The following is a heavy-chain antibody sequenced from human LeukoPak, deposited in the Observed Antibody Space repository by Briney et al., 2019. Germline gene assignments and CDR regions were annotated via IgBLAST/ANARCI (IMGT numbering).Heavy chain of an antibody. Sequence: GGSLRLSCAVSGFSVTSYGMSWVRQAPGKGLEWISAISLNGDTTYYADSVKGRFIISRDNSENKLYLQMNSLRTEDTAVYYCARYNSMFRGVTTSDYWGQGTLVTVSS. J-gene: IGHJ4*02. CDR3: ARYNSMFRGVTTSDY. D-gene: IGHD3-10*01. CDR2: ISLNGDTT. CDR1: GFSVTSYG. V-gene: IGHV3-23*01.